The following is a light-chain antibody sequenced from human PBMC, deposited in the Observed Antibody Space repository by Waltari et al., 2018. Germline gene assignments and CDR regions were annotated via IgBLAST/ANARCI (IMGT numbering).Light chain of an antibody. J-gene: IGKJ2*01. Sequence: DIQMTQSPSTLSASVGDRVTITCRASQSIGSWLAWYQQKPGKAPALLIYKASTLESGVPSRFSGSASGTEFTLTISSLQADDFATYYCQEYHISSTFGQGTKLEIQ. V-gene: IGKV1-5*03. CDR1: QSIGSW. CDR2: KAS. CDR3: QEYHISST.